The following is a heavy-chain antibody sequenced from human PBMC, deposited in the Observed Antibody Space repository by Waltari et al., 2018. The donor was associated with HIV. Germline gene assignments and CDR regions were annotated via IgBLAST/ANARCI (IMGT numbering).Heavy chain of an antibody. CDR2: INPNSGGA. D-gene: IGHD3-22*01. CDR1: GYTLTGYY. V-gene: IGHV1-2*06. J-gene: IGHJ3*02. CDR3: ARAYYDSSGYSQRFFDI. Sequence: QVQLVQSGAEVKKPGASVKVSCKASGYTLTGYYMNWVRQAPGQGLEWLGRINPNSGGANDAQKFRGRVTMTRDTSISTAYMELSRLRSDDTAVYYCARAYYDSSGYSQRFFDIWGQGTMVTVSS.